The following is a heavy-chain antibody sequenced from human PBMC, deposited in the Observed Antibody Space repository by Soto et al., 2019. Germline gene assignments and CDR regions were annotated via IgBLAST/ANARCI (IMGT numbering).Heavy chain of an antibody. D-gene: IGHD3-16*02. CDR1: GYTFTSNS. Sequence: QIQLVQSGAELKKPRASVKVSCATSGYTFTSNSITWVRQAPGQGLEWMGWVSAYNGETSYAEKFQGRLTMTTDTSTSTAYMELRSLRSDDTAVYYCARVWGSYRAPSGGAGFDPWGQGTLVTVSS. V-gene: IGHV1-18*04. J-gene: IGHJ5*02. CDR2: VSAYNGET. CDR3: ARVWGSYRAPSGGAGFDP.